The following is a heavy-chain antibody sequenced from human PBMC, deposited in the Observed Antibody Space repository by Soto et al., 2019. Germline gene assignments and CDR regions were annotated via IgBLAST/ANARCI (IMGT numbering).Heavy chain of an antibody. CDR2: INVDGTTT. CDR1: GFPFTSSW. J-gene: IGHJ4*02. D-gene: IGHD4-4*01. Sequence: LRLSCVVSGFPFTSSWMHWVRQVPGKGLEWVSRINVDGTTTTYADSVKGRFIISRDNAKNTAFLQMNSLGAEDTAMYFCVVNLMTTVPTGDYWGQGTLVTVSS. CDR3: VVNLMTTVPTGDY. V-gene: IGHV3-74*01.